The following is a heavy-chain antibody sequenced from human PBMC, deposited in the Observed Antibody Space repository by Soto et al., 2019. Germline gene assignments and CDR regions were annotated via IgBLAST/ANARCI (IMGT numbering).Heavy chain of an antibody. CDR3: ARDMGFGLSDY. CDR1: GYTFTNYA. D-gene: IGHD3-10*01. Sequence: QVQLVQSGAEVKKPGASVKVSCKASGYTFTNYAIDWVRQAPGQRREWMGWINAGNGNTKYSQKFLGRVTITRDTSASTAYMELCSLRSEDTAVYYCARDMGFGLSDYWGQGILVTVSS. V-gene: IGHV1-3*01. CDR2: INAGNGNT. J-gene: IGHJ4*02.